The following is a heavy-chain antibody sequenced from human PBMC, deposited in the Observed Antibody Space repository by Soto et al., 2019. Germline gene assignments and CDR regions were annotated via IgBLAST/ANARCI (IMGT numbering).Heavy chain of an antibody. D-gene: IGHD3-22*01. J-gene: IGHJ6*02. CDR1: GFTFSSYS. CDR3: ARDDSSGYYSYYYGMDV. CDR2: ISSSSSYI. Sequence: EVQLVESGGGLVKPGGSLRLSCAASGFTFSSYSMNWVRQAPGKGLEWVSSISSSSSYIYYADSVKGRFTISRDNAKNSLYLQMNSLRAEDTAVYYCARDDSSGYYSYYYGMDVWGQGTTVTVSS. V-gene: IGHV3-21*01.